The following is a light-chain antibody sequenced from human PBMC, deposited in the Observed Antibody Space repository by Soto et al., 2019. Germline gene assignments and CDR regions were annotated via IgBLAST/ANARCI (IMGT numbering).Light chain of an antibody. CDR1: SSDVGSYNL. CDR2: EDS. V-gene: IGLV2-23*01. J-gene: IGLJ2*01. CDR3: CSYAGSSTPPVV. Sequence: QSALTQPASVSGSPGQSITISCTGTSSDVGSYNLVSWYQQHPGKAPKLMIYEDSKRPSGVSNRFSGSKSGNTASLTISGLQAEDEADYYCCSYAGSSTPPVVFGGGTKLTVL.